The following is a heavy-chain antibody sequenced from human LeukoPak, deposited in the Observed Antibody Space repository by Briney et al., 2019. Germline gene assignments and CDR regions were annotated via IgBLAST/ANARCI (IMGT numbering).Heavy chain of an antibody. Sequence: SETLSLTCTVSGRSISSSIYYWGWIRQSPGKGLEWIGSIYYSGSTYYNPSLKSRVTISVDTSKNQFSLKVSSVTAAETAVYYCARPALGAFDIWGQGTMVTVSS. CDR3: ARPALGAFDI. CDR2: IYYSGST. CDR1: GRSISSSIYY. J-gene: IGHJ3*02. V-gene: IGHV4-39*01. D-gene: IGHD2-15*01.